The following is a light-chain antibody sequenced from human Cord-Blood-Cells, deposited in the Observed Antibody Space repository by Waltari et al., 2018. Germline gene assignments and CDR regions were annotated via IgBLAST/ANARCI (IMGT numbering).Light chain of an antibody. CDR2: GAS. J-gene: IGKJ1*01. Sequence: EIVMTQSPATLSVSPGERATLSCRASQSVSSNLAWYQQKPGQPPRLRIYGASTRATGNPARFSGSGAGTEFTLTISSLQSEYFAVYYCQQYNNWPPRTFGQGTKVEIK. CDR3: QQYNNWPPRT. V-gene: IGKV3-15*01. CDR1: QSVSSN.